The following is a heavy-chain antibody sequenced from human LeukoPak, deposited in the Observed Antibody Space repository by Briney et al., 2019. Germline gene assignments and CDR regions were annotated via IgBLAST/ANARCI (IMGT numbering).Heavy chain of an antibody. V-gene: IGHV4-39*01. CDR3: LSGVSAIGYYYYGMDV. J-gene: IGHJ6*02. CDR2: IYYSGST. CDR1: GGSISSSSYY. D-gene: IGHD2-8*01. Sequence: SGTLSLTCTVSGGSISSSSYYWGWIRQPPGKGLEWIGSIYYSGSTYYNPSLKSRVTISVDTSKNQFSLKLSSVTAADTAVYYCLSGVSAIGYYYYGMDVWGQGTTVTVSS.